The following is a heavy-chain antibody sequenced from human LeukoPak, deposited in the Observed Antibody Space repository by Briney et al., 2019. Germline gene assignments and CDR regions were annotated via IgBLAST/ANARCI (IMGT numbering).Heavy chain of an antibody. Sequence: KTSETLSLTCAVDVGSFSDYYWSWIRQSPGKGLEWIGEMNQSGGTNYNPSLESRVTLSVDTSKNQFSLKLSSVTAADTAVYYCARGSASGGIAVAGTEGPPRRELYGMDVWGQGTTVTVSS. CDR2: MNQSGGT. CDR1: VGSFSDYY. V-gene: IGHV4-34*01. J-gene: IGHJ6*02. D-gene: IGHD6-19*01. CDR3: ARGSASGGIAVAGTEGPPRRELYGMDV.